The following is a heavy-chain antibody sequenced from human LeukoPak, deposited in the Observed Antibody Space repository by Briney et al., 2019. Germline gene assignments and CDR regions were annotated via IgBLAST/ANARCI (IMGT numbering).Heavy chain of an antibody. CDR3: ARRCDTSSYYTYYFDY. J-gene: IGHJ4*02. Sequence: GASVKVSCKASGYTFTAYYIHWVRQAPGQGLEWMGWINPNSGGTNYAQKFQGRVTMTRDTSISTAYMEPSRLRSDDTALYFCARRCDTSSYYTYYFDYWGQGTLVTVSS. CDR2: INPNSGGT. D-gene: IGHD3-22*01. CDR1: GYTFTAYY. V-gene: IGHV1-2*02.